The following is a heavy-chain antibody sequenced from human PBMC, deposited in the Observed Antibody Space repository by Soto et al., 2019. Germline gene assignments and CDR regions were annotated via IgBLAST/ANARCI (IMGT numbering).Heavy chain of an antibody. CDR3: ARDFGDFWSGYQVVPYYYYYMDV. CDR1: GYTFTSYA. J-gene: IGHJ6*03. D-gene: IGHD3-3*01. V-gene: IGHV1-3*01. Sequence: ASVKVSCKASGYTFTSYAMHWVRQAPGQRLEWMGWINAGNGNTKYSQKFQGRVTITRDTSASTAYMELSSLRSEDTAVYYCARDFGDFWSGYQVVPYYYYYMDVWGKGTTVTVSS. CDR2: INAGNGNT.